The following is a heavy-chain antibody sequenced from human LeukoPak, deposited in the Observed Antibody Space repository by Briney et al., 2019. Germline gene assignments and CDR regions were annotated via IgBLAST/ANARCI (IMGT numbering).Heavy chain of an antibody. D-gene: IGHD3-3*01. CDR2: IYTSGST. CDR3: ARDGVVLDAFDI. Sequence: SETLSLTCTVSGGSISSGSYYWSWIRQPVGKGLEWIGRIYTSGSTNYNPSLKSRVTISVDTSKNQFSLKLSSVTAADTAVYYCARDGVVLDAFDIWGQGTMVTVSS. J-gene: IGHJ3*02. V-gene: IGHV4-61*02. CDR1: GGSISSGSYY.